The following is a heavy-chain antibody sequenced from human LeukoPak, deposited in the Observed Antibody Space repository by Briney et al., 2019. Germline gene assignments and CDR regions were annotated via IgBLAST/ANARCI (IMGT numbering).Heavy chain of an antibody. D-gene: IGHD6-13*01. Sequence: SETLSLTCAVYGGSFSGYYWSWIRQPPGKGLEWIGEINHSGSTNYNPSLKSRVTISVDTSKNQFSLKLSSVTAADTAVYYCARPRRYSSSWTPPFDYWGQGTLVTVSS. V-gene: IGHV4-34*01. CDR2: INHSGST. CDR3: ARPRRYSSSWTPPFDY. J-gene: IGHJ4*02. CDR1: GGSFSGYY.